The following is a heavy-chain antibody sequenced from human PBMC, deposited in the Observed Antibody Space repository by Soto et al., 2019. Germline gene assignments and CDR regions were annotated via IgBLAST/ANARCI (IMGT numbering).Heavy chain of an antibody. J-gene: IGHJ3*02. CDR3: ARDRALDSSGYDDDAFDI. Sequence: GGSLRLSCAASGFTFSSYAMSWVRQAPGKGLEWVSAISGSGGSTYYADSVKGRFTISRDNSKNTLYLQMSSLRAEDTAIYYCARDRALDSSGYDDDAFDIWGQGTMVTVS. D-gene: IGHD3-22*01. V-gene: IGHV3-23*01. CDR1: GFTFSSYA. CDR2: ISGSGGST.